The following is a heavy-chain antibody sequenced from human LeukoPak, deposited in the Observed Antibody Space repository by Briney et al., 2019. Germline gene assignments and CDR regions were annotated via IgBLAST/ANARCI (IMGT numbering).Heavy chain of an antibody. D-gene: IGHD4-17*01. J-gene: IGHJ3*02. CDR1: GYTFTSYG. CDR3: ARSLGAYGDYADDAFDI. CDR2: ISAYNGNT. Sequence: ASVKVSCKDSGYTFTSYGISWVRQAPGQGLEWMGWISAYNGNTNYAQKLQGRVTMTTDTSTSTAYMELSSLRSEDTAVYYCARSLGAYGDYADDAFDIWGQGTMVTVSS. V-gene: IGHV1-18*01.